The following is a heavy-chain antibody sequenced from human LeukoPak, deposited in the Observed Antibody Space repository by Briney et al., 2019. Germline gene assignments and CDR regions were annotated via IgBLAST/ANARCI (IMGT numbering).Heavy chain of an antibody. CDR1: GFTFSNYA. Sequence: GGSLRLSCAASGFTFSNYAMKWVRQAPGKGLEWVSVIGGSGDNIHYADSVKGRFTISRDNSKNTLYLQMNSMRAEDSAVYYCASYMQRSPFDYWGQGTLVTVSS. CDR2: IGGSGDNI. D-gene: IGHD2-2*02. V-gene: IGHV3-23*01. J-gene: IGHJ4*02. CDR3: ASYMQRSPFDY.